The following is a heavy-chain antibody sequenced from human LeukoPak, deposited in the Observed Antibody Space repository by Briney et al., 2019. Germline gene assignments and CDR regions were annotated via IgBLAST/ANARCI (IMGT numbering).Heavy chain of an antibody. V-gene: IGHV4-59*01. Sequence: PSETLSLTXTVSGGSISSYYWSWIRQPPGKGLEWLGYIYYSGSTNYNPSLKSRVTISVDTSKNQFSLKLSSVTAADTALYYCASRNVPTNWFDPWGQGNLVTVSS. D-gene: IGHD5-12*01. CDR3: ASRNVPTNWFDP. J-gene: IGHJ5*02. CDR2: IYYSGST. CDR1: GGSISSYY.